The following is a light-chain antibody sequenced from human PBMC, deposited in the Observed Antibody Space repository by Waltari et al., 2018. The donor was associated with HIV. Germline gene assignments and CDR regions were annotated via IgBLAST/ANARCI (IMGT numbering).Light chain of an antibody. CDR1: QSVNSSN. CDR2: GAS. J-gene: IGKJ3*01. CDR3: QQFGSSRFT. Sequence: ELVLTQTPGTLSLSPGESATLSCRASQSVNSSNLAWYQQKPGQAPRLLIYGASNRATGIQDRFSGSASGIEFTLSINTVEPEDFVLYFCQQFGSSRFTFGPGTKVDF. V-gene: IGKV3-20*01.